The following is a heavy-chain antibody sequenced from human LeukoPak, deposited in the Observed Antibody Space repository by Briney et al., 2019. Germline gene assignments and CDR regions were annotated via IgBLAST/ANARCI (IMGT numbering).Heavy chain of an antibody. J-gene: IGHJ6*03. CDR3: ARHSSGDFWSGYYMDV. D-gene: IGHD3-3*01. CDR1: GYSFTSYW. CDR2: IYPGDSDT. Sequence: GESLKISCKGSGYSFTSYWIGWVRQMPGKGLEWMGIIYPGDSDTRYSPSFQGQVTISADKSISTAYLQWSSLKASDTATYYCARHSSGDFWSGYYMDVWGKGTTVTVSS. V-gene: IGHV5-51*01.